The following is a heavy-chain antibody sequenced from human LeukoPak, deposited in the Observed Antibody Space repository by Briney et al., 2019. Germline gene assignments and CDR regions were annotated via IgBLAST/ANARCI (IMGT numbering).Heavy chain of an antibody. CDR1: GYTFTSYD. CDR2: MNPNSGNT. V-gene: IGHV1-8*01. CDR3: ARGRMVRGVIIRGLGY. Sequence: GASVKVSCKASGYTFTSYDINWVRQATGQGLEWMGWMNPNSGNTGYAQKFQGRVTMTRNTSISTAYMELSSLRSEDTAVYYCARGRMVRGVIIRGLGYWGQGTLVTVSS. J-gene: IGHJ4*02. D-gene: IGHD3-10*01.